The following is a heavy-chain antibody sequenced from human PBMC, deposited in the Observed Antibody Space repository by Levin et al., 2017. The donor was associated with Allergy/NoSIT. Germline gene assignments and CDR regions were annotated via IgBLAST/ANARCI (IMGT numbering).Heavy chain of an antibody. V-gene: IGHV3-23*01. CDR1: GFTFSSYA. J-gene: IGHJ4*02. CDR2: ISGSGGST. D-gene: IGHD3-10*01. Sequence: GESLKISCAASGFTFSSYAMNWVRQAPGKGLEWVSVISGSGGSTYYADSVKGRFTISRDNSKNTLYLQMNSLRGDDTAVYYCAKGAIYGSGSYYNYDYWGQGTLVTVSS. CDR3: AKGAIYGSGSYYNYDY.